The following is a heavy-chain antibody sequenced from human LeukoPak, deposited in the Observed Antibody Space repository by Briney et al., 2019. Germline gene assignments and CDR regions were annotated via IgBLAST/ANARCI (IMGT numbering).Heavy chain of an antibody. J-gene: IGHJ5*02. CDR1: GGSISTYY. D-gene: IGHD4-23*01. Sequence: SETLSLTCTVSGGSISTYYWSWIRKPPGKGLEWIGHIYNSGSTNYSPSLKSRATISVDTSKNQFSLKLSSVTAADTAVYYGGRGVVPPFDWFDPWGQGTLATVSS. CDR2: IYNSGST. CDR3: GRGVVPPFDWFDP. V-gene: IGHV4-59*01.